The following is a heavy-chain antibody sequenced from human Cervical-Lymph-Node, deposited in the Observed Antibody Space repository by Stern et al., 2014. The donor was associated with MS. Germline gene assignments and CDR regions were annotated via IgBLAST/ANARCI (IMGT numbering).Heavy chain of an antibody. Sequence: QVQLVQSGAEVKKPGASVKVSCEASGYTFTSYGISWVRQAPGQGLEWMGWISAYNDNTKYTQKVQGRVTMTADTSTITAYMELRSLRSDDTAVYYCARDSIAVPAKTGDHWGQGTLVTVSS. J-gene: IGHJ4*02. D-gene: IGHD2-15*01. CDR2: ISAYNDNT. CDR3: ARDSIAVPAKTGDH. CDR1: GYTFTSYG. V-gene: IGHV1-18*01.